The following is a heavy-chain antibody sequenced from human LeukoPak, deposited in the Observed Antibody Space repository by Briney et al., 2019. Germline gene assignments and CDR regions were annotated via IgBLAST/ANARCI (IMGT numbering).Heavy chain of an antibody. CDR3: AGDSAAAGTVYY. Sequence: PSETLSLTCTVSGGSISSYYWSWIRRPAGKGLEWIGRIYTSGSYIYNPSFKSRVTMSVDTYTNQFSLKLSSVTTADTAVYYCAGDSAAAGTVYYWGQGTLVTVSS. CDR2: IYTSGSY. D-gene: IGHD6-13*01. CDR1: GGSISSYY. V-gene: IGHV4-4*07. J-gene: IGHJ4*02.